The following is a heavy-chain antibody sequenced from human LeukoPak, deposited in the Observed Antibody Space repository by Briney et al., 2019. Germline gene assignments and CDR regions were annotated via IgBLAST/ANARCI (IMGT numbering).Heavy chain of an antibody. D-gene: IGHD3-22*01. Sequence: GGSLRLSCAASGFTFSRYWMHWVRQAPGRGLVWVSRINSDGSFTTYADSVEGRFTISRDNAKNTLYLQMNSLRADDTAVYYCARDPNYDSSGYPFDYWGQGTLVTVSS. CDR3: ARDPNYDSSGYPFDY. J-gene: IGHJ4*02. V-gene: IGHV3-74*01. CDR2: INSDGSFT. CDR1: GFTFSRYW.